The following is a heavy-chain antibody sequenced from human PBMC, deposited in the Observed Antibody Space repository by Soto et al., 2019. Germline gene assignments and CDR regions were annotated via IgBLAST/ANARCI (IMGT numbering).Heavy chain of an antibody. Sequence: KTSETLSLTCTVTGGSISSGDYYWSWIRQPPGKGLEWIGYIYYSGSTYYNPSLKSRVTISVDTSKNQFSLKLSSVTAADTAVYYCARDSGYYGSGSYYKSGGMDVWGQGTTVTVSS. CDR3: ARDSGYYGSGSYYKSGGMDV. V-gene: IGHV4-30-4*01. J-gene: IGHJ6*02. CDR1: GGSISSGDYY. D-gene: IGHD3-10*01. CDR2: IYYSGST.